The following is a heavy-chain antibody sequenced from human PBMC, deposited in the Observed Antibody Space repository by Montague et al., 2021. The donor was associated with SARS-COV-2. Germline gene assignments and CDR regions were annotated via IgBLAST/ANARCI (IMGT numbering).Heavy chain of an antibody. CDR2: TNYGGNT. Sequence: ETLSLTCAVYGGSFSDYHWTWIRQSPGEGLEWIGQTNYGGNTKYNPSLKSRVTISIDTSKNQFSLKLTSVTAADTAVYYCARGAPGYWGQGTLVTVSS. D-gene: IGHD1-1*01. CDR3: ARGAPGY. J-gene: IGHJ4*02. V-gene: IGHV4-34*01. CDR1: GGSFSDYH.